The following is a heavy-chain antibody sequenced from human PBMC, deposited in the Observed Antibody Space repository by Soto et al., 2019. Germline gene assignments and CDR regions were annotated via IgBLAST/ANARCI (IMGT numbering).Heavy chain of an antibody. J-gene: IGHJ4*02. V-gene: IGHV1-69*13. CDR2: IIPIFGTA. D-gene: IGHD3-22*01. CDR1: GGTFSSYA. Sequence: SVKVSCKASGGTFSSYAISWVRQAPGQGLEWMGGIIPIFGTANYAQKFQGRVTITADESTSTAYMELSSLRSEDTAVYYCARDRKYYYDSSGYCIGYWGQGTLVTVSS. CDR3: ARDRKYYYDSSGYCIGY.